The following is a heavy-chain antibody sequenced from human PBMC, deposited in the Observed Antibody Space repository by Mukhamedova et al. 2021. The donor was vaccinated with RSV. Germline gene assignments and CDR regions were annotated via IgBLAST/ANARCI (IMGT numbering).Heavy chain of an antibody. CDR2: MYAGGST. Sequence: VSLMYAGGSTHYADSLKGRFTISRDNFKNTLHLQMNSLRAEDTAVSYCARGRSSSLSSRYAFDIWGPVTMVTFSS. J-gene: IGHJ3*02. V-gene: IGHV3-53*01. CDR3: ARGRSSSLSSRYAFDI. D-gene: IGHD6-19*01.